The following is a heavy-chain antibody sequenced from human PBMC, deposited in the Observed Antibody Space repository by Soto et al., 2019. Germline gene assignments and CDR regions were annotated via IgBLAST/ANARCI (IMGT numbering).Heavy chain of an antibody. CDR1: GFTFSSYA. Sequence: PGGSLRLSCAASGFTFSSYAMSWVRQAPGKGLEWVSAISGSGGSTYYADSVKGRFTISRDNSKNTLYLQMNSLRAEDTAVYYCAVVSAAIRYGWFDPWGQGTLVTVSS. J-gene: IGHJ5*02. D-gene: IGHD2-2*01. CDR3: AVVSAAIRYGWFDP. V-gene: IGHV3-23*01. CDR2: ISGSGGST.